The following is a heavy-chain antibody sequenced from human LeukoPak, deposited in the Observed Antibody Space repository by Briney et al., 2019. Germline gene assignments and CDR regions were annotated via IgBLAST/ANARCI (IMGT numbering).Heavy chain of an antibody. D-gene: IGHD1-1*01. CDR2: IHHDGSNK. CDR1: GFTFSSYG. CDR3: ARAYDPLTWNPEEFDY. J-gene: IGHJ4*02. Sequence: GGSLRLSCAASGFTFSSYGMHWVRQAPGKGLDWVAFIHHDGSNKYYADSVRGRFTISRDNAKNSLYLQMNSLRAEDTAVYYCARAYDPLTWNPEEFDYWGQGTLVTVSS. V-gene: IGHV3-30*02.